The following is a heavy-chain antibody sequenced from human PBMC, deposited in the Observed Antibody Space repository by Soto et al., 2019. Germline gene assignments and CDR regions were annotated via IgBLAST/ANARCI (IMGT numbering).Heavy chain of an antibody. CDR1: GFTFSRYS. J-gene: IGHJ4*02. Sequence: EVQLVESGGGLVQPGGSLRLSCAASGFTFSRYSMNWVCQAPGKGLEWVSYISSSSSTIYYADSVKGRFTISRDNAKNSLYLQMNSLRAEDTAVYYCARGGGCSGGGCNFDYWGQGTLVTVSS. V-gene: IGHV3-48*01. CDR3: ARGGGCSGGGCNFDY. CDR2: ISSSSSTI. D-gene: IGHD2-15*01.